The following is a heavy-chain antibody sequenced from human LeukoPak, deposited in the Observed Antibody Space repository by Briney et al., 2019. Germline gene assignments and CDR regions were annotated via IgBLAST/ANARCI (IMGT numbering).Heavy chain of an antibody. CDR3: ARDREYYYDSSGYPFDY. J-gene: IGHJ4*02. V-gene: IGHV4-4*07. CDR1: GGSISSYY. CDR2: IYTSGST. Sequence: ASETLSLTCTVSGGSISSYYWSWIRQPAGKGLEWIGRIYTSGSTNYNPSLKSRVTMSVGTSKNQFSLKLSSVTAADTAVYYCARDREYYYDSSGYPFDYWGQGTLVTVSS. D-gene: IGHD3-22*01.